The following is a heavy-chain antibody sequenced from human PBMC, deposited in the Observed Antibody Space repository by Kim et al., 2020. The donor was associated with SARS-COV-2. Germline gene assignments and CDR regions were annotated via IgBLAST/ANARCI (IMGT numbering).Heavy chain of an antibody. D-gene: IGHD3-9*01. J-gene: IGHJ4*02. Sequence: SETLSLTCTVSGGSVSSGSYYWSWIRQPPGKGLEWIAYIYYSGSTSYNPSLKSRLTISVDTSKNQFSLKPSSVTAADTAVYYCARALRPHLTVAHFDYWGQGTLVTVSS. CDR1: GGSVSSGSYY. CDR2: IYYSGST. V-gene: IGHV4-61*01. CDR3: ARALRPHLTVAHFDY.